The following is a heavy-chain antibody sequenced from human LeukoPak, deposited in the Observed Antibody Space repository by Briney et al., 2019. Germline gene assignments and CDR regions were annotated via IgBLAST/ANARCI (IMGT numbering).Heavy chain of an antibody. CDR2: VNHRGDT. J-gene: IGHJ4*03. CDR3: ARGPTISETGYFDY. Sequence: NPSETLSLTCAVYGGSFSAYYWSWIRQSPGKGLQWIAEVNHRGDTNYNPSVKGRVTISVDTSKNQFSLKVTSLTAADTAVYYCARGPTISETGYFDYWGQGTLLTVSS. D-gene: IGHD1-1*01. CDR1: GGSFSAYY. V-gene: IGHV4-34*01.